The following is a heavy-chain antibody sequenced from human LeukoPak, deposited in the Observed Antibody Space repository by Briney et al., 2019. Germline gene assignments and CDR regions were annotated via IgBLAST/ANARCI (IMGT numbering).Heavy chain of an antibody. CDR2: ISYDGSNK. J-gene: IGHJ4*02. CDR1: GFTFSSYA. V-gene: IGHV3-30*04. D-gene: IGHD2-2*02. Sequence: GGSLRLSCAASGFTFSSYAMHWVRQAPGKGLEWVAGISYDGSNKYYADSVKGRFTISRDNSKNTLYLQMNSLRAEDTAVYYCARRGTSCYTVPCYFDYWGQGTVVTVSS. CDR3: ARRGTSCYTVPCYFDY.